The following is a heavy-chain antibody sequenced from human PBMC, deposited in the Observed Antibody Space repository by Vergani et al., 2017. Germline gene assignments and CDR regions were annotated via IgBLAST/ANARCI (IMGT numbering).Heavy chain of an antibody. D-gene: IGHD2-2*01. CDR1: GFTFSSYS. J-gene: IGHJ6*03. V-gene: IGHV3-21*01. CDR3: ARDREGYCSSTSCDLVYYYYYYMDV. Sequence: EVQLVESGGGLVTPGGSLRLSCAASGFTFSSYSMNWVRQAPGKGLEWVSSISSSSSYIDYADSVKGRFPIARDNDKNSLYLQMHSLRAEDTAVYYCARDREGYCSSTSCDLVYYYYYYMDVWGKGTTVTVSS. CDR2: ISSSSSYI.